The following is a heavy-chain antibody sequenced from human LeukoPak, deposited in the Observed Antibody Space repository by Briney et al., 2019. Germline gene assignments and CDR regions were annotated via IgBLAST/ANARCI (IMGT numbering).Heavy chain of an antibody. CDR2: IYYSGST. CDR3: ARASGYYDGSGYYKYYFDY. D-gene: IGHD3-22*01. J-gene: IGHJ4*02. CDR1: GGSISSSSYY. V-gene: IGHV4-39*01. Sequence: NPSETLSLTCTVSGGSISSSSYYWGWIRQPPGKGLEWIGSIYYSGSTYYNPSLKSRVTISVDTSKNQFSLKLSSVTAADTAVYYCARASGYYDGSGYYKYYFDYWGQGTLVTVSS.